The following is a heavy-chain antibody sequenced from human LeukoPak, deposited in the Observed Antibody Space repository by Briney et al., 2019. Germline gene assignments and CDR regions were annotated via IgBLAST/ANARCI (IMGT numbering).Heavy chain of an antibody. J-gene: IGHJ6*02. V-gene: IGHV4-4*02. CDR2: IYHSGST. CDR3: ARGPTINDYYGSGSSYHYGMDV. Sequence: GTXSLTCAVSGGSISSSNWWSGGRQPPGKGLEWIGEIYHSGSTNYNPSLKSRVTISVDKSKNQFSLKLSSVTAADTAVYYCARGPTINDYYGSGSSYHYGMDVWGQGTTVTVSS. CDR1: GGSISSSNW. D-gene: IGHD3-10*01.